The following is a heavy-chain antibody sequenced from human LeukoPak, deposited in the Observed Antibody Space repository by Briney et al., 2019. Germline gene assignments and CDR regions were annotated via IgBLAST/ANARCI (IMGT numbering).Heavy chain of an antibody. CDR1: GGTFCTYA. Sequence: GASVKVSDKASGGTFCTYATIWGPQAPGQGLEWMGRIIPILGIANYAQKFQGRVTITADKSTSTAYMELSSLRSEDTAVYYCARGYYYDSSCYYDYWGQGTLVTVSS. CDR3: ARGYYYDSSCYYDY. V-gene: IGHV1-69*04. J-gene: IGHJ4*02. CDR2: IIPILGIA. D-gene: IGHD3-22*01.